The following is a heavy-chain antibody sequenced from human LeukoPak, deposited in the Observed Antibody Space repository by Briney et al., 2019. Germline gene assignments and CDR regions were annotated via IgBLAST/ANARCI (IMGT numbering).Heavy chain of an antibody. D-gene: IGHD5-24*01. CDR1: GPTFTSSD. V-gene: IGHV1-8*01. J-gene: IGHJ4*02. CDR2: TNPNSGNT. Sequence: TSVKVSCTASGPTFTSSDINWVPQATGQGLEWMGWTNPNSGNTGYAQKFQGRVTMTRNTSISTAYKELSSLRSEDTAVYYCAIGRGWLPQDDYWGQGTLVTVSS. CDR3: AIGRGWLPQDDY.